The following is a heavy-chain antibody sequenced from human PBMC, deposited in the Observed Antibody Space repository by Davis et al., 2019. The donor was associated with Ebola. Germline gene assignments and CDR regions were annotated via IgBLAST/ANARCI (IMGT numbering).Heavy chain of an antibody. V-gene: IGHV1-18*04. CDR1: GYTFTSYG. D-gene: IGHD2-21*02. Sequence: ASVKVSCKASGYTFTSYGIAWVRQAPGQGLEWMGWISAYNYDTKYAQKYQGRVTMTIDISSTTSYMELRGLRSDDTAVYYCARGLLFRGQAPSDYWGQGTLVIVSS. CDR3: ARGLLFRGQAPSDY. CDR2: ISAYNYDT. J-gene: IGHJ4*02.